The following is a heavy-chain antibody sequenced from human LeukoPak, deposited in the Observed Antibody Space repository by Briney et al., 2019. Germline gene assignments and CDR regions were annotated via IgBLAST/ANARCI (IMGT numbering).Heavy chain of an antibody. CDR1: GGSFSGYY. J-gene: IGHJ5*02. CDR2: INHSGST. V-gene: IGHV4-34*01. CDR3: AKGAGGFSYYNWFDP. Sequence: SETLSLTCAVYGGSFSGYYWSWIRQPPGKGLEWIGEINHSGSTNYNPSLESRVTISVDTSKNQFSLKLASVTAADTAIYYRAKGAGGFSYYNWFDPWGQGTLVTVSS. D-gene: IGHD5-18*01.